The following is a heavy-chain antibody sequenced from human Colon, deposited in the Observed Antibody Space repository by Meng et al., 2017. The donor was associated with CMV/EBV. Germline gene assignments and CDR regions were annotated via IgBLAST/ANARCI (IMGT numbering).Heavy chain of an antibody. Sequence: QVQLEQAGVEVKKPGSSVKVSCKASKVTFTSYPISWVRQGPGQGFEWVGGIITISGTTDYAQKFQGRVTITADESTSTAYMKLSNLRSEDTAIYYCARVICGGDCYLDYWGRGTLVTVSS. CDR3: ARVICGGDCYLDY. D-gene: IGHD2-21*02. CDR2: IITISGTT. V-gene: IGHV1-69*01. CDR1: KVTFTSYP. J-gene: IGHJ4*02.